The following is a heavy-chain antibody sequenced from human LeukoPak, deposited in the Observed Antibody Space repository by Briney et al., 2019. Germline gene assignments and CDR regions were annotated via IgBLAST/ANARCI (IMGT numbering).Heavy chain of an antibody. CDR3: ARVPWTSFFDY. J-gene: IGHJ4*02. CDR1: GGSFSGYY. Sequence: PSETLSLTCAVYGGSFSGYYWSWIRQPPGKGLEWIGEINHSGSTNYNPSLKSRVTISVDTSKNQFSLKLSSVTAADTAVYYCARVPWTSFFDYWGQGTLVTVSS. V-gene: IGHV4-34*01. D-gene: IGHD3/OR15-3a*01. CDR2: INHSGST.